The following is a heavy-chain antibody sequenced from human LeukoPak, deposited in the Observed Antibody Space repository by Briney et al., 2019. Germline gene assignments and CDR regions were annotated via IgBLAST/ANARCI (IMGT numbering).Heavy chain of an antibody. CDR2: IYYRGST. Sequence: PSETLSLTCPVSGGSISSYYRRWIRQPPGKGLEWIGYIYYRGSTNYNPSLKSRVTISVDTSKNQCSLKLSSVTAAETAVYYCAREGRYRYGYNEYHSYMDIWGKGTTVTVSS. CDR3: AREGRYRYGYNEYHSYMDI. D-gene: IGHD5-24*01. J-gene: IGHJ6*03. CDR1: GGSISSYY. V-gene: IGHV4-59*01.